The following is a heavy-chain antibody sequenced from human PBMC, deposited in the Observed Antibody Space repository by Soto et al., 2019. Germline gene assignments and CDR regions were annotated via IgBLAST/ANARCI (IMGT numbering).Heavy chain of an antibody. CDR1: GNTFTNFA. CDR3: ARDRGGVAAFMDV. CDR2: IIPVFGTT. V-gene: IGHV1-69*01. J-gene: IGHJ6*02. Sequence: QEQLVQSGVDVKKPGSSVNVSCKASGNTFTNFAINWVRQAPGHGLEWVGAIIPVFGTTNCAQRLQGRVTISADERTNTVYMELSNLRSDDTAVYFCARDRGGVAAFMDVWGQGTTVIVS. D-gene: IGHD2-15*01.